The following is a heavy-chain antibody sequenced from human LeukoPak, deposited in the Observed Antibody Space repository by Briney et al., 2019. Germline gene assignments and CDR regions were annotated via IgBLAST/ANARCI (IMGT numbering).Heavy chain of an antibody. V-gene: IGHV3-21*01. J-gene: IGHJ4*02. CDR1: GFTFSSYS. CDR2: ISSSSSYI. D-gene: IGHD2-15*01. CDR3: ARDELCSGGSCYLTRLFDY. Sequence: PGGSLRLSCAASGFTFSSYSMNWVRQAPGKGLERVSSISSSSSYIYYADSVKGRFTISRDNAKNSLYLQVNSLRAEDTAVYYCARDELCSGGSCYLTRLFDYWGQGTLVTVSS.